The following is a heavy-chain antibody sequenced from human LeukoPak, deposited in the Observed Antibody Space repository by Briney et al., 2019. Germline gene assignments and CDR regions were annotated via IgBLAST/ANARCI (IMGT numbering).Heavy chain of an antibody. CDR3: ARDANLDGIDY. CDR2: IYYSGST. J-gene: IGHJ4*02. D-gene: IGHD1-1*01. CDR1: GGSISSSSYY. V-gene: IGHV4-39*07. Sequence: SETLSLTCTVSGGSISSSSYYWGWIRQPPGKGLEWIGSIYYSGSTYYNPSLKSRVTISVDRSKNQFSLKLSSVTAADTVVYYCARDANLDGIDYWGQGTLVTVSS.